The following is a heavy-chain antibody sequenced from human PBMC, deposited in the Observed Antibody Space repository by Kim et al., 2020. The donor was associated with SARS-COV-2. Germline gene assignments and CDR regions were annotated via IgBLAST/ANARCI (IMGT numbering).Heavy chain of an antibody. CDR3: ARGSLIAPRTFDY. CDR1: GGSITNYY. J-gene: IGHJ4*02. V-gene: IGHV4-59*01. CDR2: VHWTGST. D-gene: IGHD6-6*01. Sequence: SETLSLTCTVSGGSITNYYWSWIRQPPGKGLDWLGYVHWTGSTNYNPSLQSRVTISVDTSNNQFSLNLRSVTAADTAIYYCARGSLIAPRTFDYWGQGTL.